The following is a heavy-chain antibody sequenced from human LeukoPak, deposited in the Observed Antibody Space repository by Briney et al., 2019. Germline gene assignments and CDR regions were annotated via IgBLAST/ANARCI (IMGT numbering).Heavy chain of an antibody. V-gene: IGHV4-59*01. CDR3: VRVGYSYGLPYYFDY. D-gene: IGHD5-18*01. J-gene: IGHJ4*02. Sequence: PSETLSLTCTVSGGSISSYYWSWIRQPPGKGLEWIGYIYYSGSTNYNPSLKSRVTISVDTSKNQFSLKLSSVTAADTAVYYCVRVGYSYGLPYYFDYWGQGTLVTVSS. CDR2: IYYSGST. CDR1: GGSISSYY.